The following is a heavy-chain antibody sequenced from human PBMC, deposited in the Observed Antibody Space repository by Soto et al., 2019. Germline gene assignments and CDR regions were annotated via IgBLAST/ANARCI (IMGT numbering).Heavy chain of an antibody. D-gene: IGHD1-1*01. Sequence: EEQLLESGGGLVQPGGSLRLSCAASGFTFSNYAMSWVRQAPGKGLEWVSAMSGGGGSPSYADSVKGRFTISRDNSKNTLYLEMISLRAEETAVYYCSKLRTITTGASDCWGQGTLVTVSS. J-gene: IGHJ4*02. V-gene: IGHV3-23*01. CDR3: SKLRTITTGASDC. CDR2: MSGGGGSP. CDR1: GFTFSNYA.